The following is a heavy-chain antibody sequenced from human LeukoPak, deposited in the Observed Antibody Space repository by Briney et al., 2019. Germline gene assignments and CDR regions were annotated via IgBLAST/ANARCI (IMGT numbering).Heavy chain of an antibody. J-gene: IGHJ4*02. Sequence: PGGSLRLSCAPSGFTFSSYSMNWVRQAPGKGLEWVSSISSSSSYIYYADSVKGRFTISRDNAKNSLYLQMDSLRAEDTAVYYCASLTLIWSGYYGGGQGTLVTVSS. D-gene: IGHD3-3*01. V-gene: IGHV3-21*01. CDR1: GFTFSSYS. CDR2: ISSSSSYI. CDR3: ASLTLIWSGYYG.